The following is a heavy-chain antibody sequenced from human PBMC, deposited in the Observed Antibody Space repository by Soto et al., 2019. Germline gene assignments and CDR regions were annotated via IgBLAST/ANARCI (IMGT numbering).Heavy chain of an antibody. V-gene: IGHV3-30*18. J-gene: IGHJ6*02. Sequence: GSLRLSCAASGFTFSSYGMHWVRQAPGKGLEWVAVISYDGSNKYYADSVKGRFTISRDNSKNTLYLQMNSLRAEDTAVYYCAKDDTYYDFWSGYYTGIGMDVWGQGTTVTVSS. CDR2: ISYDGSNK. CDR3: AKDDTYYDFWSGYYTGIGMDV. D-gene: IGHD3-3*01. CDR1: GFTFSSYG.